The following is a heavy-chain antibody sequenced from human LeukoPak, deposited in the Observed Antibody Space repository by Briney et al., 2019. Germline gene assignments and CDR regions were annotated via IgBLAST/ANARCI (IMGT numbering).Heavy chain of an antibody. V-gene: IGHV3-15*01. D-gene: IGHD3-3*01. Sequence: GGSLRLSCAASGFTFSNAWMSWVRQAPGKGLEWVGRIKSKTDGGTTDYAAPVKGRFTISRDDSKNTLYLQMNSLKTEDTAVYYCTTDGYDFWSGYYFEYYFDYWGQGTLVTVSS. J-gene: IGHJ4*02. CDR2: IKSKTDGGTT. CDR1: GFTFSNAW. CDR3: TTDGYDFWSGYYFEYYFDY.